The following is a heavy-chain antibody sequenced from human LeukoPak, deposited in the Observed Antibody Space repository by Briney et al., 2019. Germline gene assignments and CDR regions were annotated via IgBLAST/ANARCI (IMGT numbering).Heavy chain of an antibody. V-gene: IGHV5-51*01. CDR3: ARLDEPLTPNHGFDP. CDR2: IYPGDSDT. Sequence: GESLKISCKGSGYSFTSYWIGWVRQMPGKGLEWMGIIYPGDSDTRYSPSFQGQVTISADKSISTAYLQWSSLKASDTALYYCARLDEPLTPNHGFDPWGQGTLVTVSS. D-gene: IGHD1-14*01. J-gene: IGHJ5*02. CDR1: GYSFTSYW.